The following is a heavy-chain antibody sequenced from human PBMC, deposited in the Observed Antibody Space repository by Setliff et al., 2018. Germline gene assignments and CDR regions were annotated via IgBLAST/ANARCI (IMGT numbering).Heavy chain of an antibody. CDR1: GYKFNDYA. CDR2: ISAYSGNT. V-gene: IGHV1-18*01. CDR3: SRLVRYCTTTTCQRASGGEF. J-gene: IGHJ4*02. D-gene: IGHD2-2*01. Sequence: VKVSCKTSGYKFNDYAISWVRQGPGQGLEWMGWISAYSGNTYYAQKLHDRVTLTTDTSTSTAYMELRSLGTDDTAVYYCSRLVRYCTTTTCQRASGGEFWGQGTLVTVSS.